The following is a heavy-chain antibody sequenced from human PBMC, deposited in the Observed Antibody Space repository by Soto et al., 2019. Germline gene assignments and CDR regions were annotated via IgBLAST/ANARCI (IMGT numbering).Heavy chain of an antibody. Sequence: QVQLVESGGGLVKPGGSLRVSCAASGFTFSDYDMTWIRQAPGKGLEWVSHISSSGKAIYYADSVRGRFTISRDNAKNSLYLQRNSLRVEDTAVYYCARVRYISAYLRQVTLFTFSS. CDR3: ARVRYISAY. CDR2: ISSSGKAI. J-gene: IGHJ4*02. CDR1: GFTFSDYD. V-gene: IGHV3-11*01. D-gene: IGHD3-9*01.